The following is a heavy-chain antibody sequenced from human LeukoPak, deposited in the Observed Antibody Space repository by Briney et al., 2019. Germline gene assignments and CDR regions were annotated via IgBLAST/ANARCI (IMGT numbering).Heavy chain of an antibody. J-gene: IGHJ4*02. Sequence: GGPLRLSCAASGFTFSSYSMNWVRQAPGEGLEWVANINQDGTEKYYVDSVKGRFTISRDYGKNSLFLQMNSLRVEDTAVYYCAKLAKYFYGSETFYFFEHWGQGTPVTASS. D-gene: IGHD3-10*01. V-gene: IGHV3-7*01. CDR3: AKLAKYFYGSETFYFFEH. CDR1: GFTFSSYS. CDR2: INQDGTEK.